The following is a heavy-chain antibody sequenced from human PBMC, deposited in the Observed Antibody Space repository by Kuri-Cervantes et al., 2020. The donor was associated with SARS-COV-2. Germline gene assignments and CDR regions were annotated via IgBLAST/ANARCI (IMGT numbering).Heavy chain of an antibody. CDR1: GGSISSGGYY. CDR3: ASGRGSWPDC. J-gene: IGHJ4*02. V-gene: IGHV4-30-2*01. Sequence: SETLSLTCTVSGGSISSGGYYWSWIRQPPGKGLEWIGYIYHSGSTYYNPSLKSRVTISVDRSKNQFSLKLSSVTAADTAVYYCASGRGSWPDCWGQGTLVTVSS. CDR2: IYHSGST. D-gene: IGHD6-13*01.